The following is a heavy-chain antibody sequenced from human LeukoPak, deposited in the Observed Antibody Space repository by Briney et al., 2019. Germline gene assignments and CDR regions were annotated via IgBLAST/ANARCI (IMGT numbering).Heavy chain of an antibody. Sequence: SETLSLTCAVYGGSFSGYYWSWIRQPPGKGLEWIGEINHSGSTNYNPSLKSRVTISVDTSKSQFSLKLSSVTAADTAVYYCARGEAVTTGVDYWGQGTLVTVSS. D-gene: IGHD4-11*01. J-gene: IGHJ4*02. CDR3: ARGEAVTTGVDY. CDR2: INHSGST. V-gene: IGHV4-34*01. CDR1: GGSFSGYY.